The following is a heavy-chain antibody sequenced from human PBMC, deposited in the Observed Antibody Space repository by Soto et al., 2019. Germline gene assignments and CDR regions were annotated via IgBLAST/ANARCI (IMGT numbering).Heavy chain of an antibody. CDR3: TRQNVNYDILTGYYTADYYYYGMDV. V-gene: IGHV3-73*02. D-gene: IGHD3-9*01. Sequence: EVQLVESGGGLVQPGGSLKLSCAASGFTFSGSAMHWVRQASGKGLEWVGRIRSKANSYATAYAASVKGRFTISRDDSKTTAYLQMNSLKTEDTAVYYCTRQNVNYDILTGYYTADYYYYGMDVWGQGTTVTVSS. CDR1: GFTFSGSA. J-gene: IGHJ6*02. CDR2: IRSKANSYAT.